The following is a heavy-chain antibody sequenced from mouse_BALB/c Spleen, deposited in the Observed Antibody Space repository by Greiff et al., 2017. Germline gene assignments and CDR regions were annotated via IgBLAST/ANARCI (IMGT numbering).Heavy chain of an antibody. D-gene: IGHD1-1*01. V-gene: IGHV1-87*01. J-gene: IGHJ1*01. Sequence: QVQLQQSGAELARPGASVKLSCKASGYTFTSYWMQWVKQRPGQGLEWIGAIYPGDGDTRYTQKFKGKATLTADKSSSTAYMQLSSLASEDSAVYYCARDGSSYGYFDVWGAGTTVTVSS. CDR1: GYTFTSYW. CDR3: ARDGSSYGYFDV. CDR2: IYPGDGDT.